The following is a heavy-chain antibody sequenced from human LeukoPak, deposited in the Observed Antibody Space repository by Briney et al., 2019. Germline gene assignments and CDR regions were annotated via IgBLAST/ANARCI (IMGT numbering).Heavy chain of an antibody. J-gene: IGHJ5*02. CDR2: IYYSGST. D-gene: IGHD5-12*01. CDR3: ARGATTGVWFDP. CDR1: GGSVSCGSYY. Sequence: PSETLSLTCTVSGGSVSCGSYYWSWIRQPPGKGLEWIGYIYYSGSTNYNPSLKSRVTISVDTSKNQFSLKLSSVTAADTAVYYCARGATTGVWFDPWGQGTLVTVSS. V-gene: IGHV4-61*01.